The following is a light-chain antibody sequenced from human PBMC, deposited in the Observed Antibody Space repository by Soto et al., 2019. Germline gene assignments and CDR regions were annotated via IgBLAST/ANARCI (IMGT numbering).Light chain of an antibody. CDR2: GNR. CDR3: QVWDSTFWV. CDR1: SSNLGAGYD. J-gene: IGLJ3*02. Sequence: QSVLTQPPSVSGAPGQRVTLSCTGNSSNLGAGYDVHWYQQLPGAAPKLVIFGNRNRPSGVPERFSGSKSGTSASLAITGLQAEDEADYYCQVWDSTFWVFGGGTKLTVL. V-gene: IGLV1-40*01.